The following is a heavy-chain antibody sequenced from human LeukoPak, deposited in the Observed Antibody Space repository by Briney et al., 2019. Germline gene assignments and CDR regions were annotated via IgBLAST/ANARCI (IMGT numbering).Heavy chain of an antibody. J-gene: IGHJ5*02. D-gene: IGHD3-10*01. CDR1: GGSISSSSYY. V-gene: IGHV4-31*03. CDR2: IYYSGST. Sequence: PSETLSLTCTVSGGSISSSSYYWGWIRQHPGKGLEWIGYIYYSGSTYYNPSLKSRVTISVDTSKNQFSLKLSSVTAADTAVYYCARRHLGDWFDPWGQGTLVTVSS. CDR3: ARRHLGDWFDP.